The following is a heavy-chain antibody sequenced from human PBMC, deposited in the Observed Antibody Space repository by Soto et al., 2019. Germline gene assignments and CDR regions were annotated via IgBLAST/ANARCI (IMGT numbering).Heavy chain of an antibody. J-gene: IGHJ4*02. Sequence: AGGSLRLSCAASGFTFSSYGMHWVRQAPGKGLEWVAVISYDGSNKYYADSVKGRFTISRDNSKNTLYLQMNSLRAEDTAVYYCAKDGPSVTMIPDYYFDYWGQGTLVTVSS. D-gene: IGHD3-22*01. CDR3: AKDGPSVTMIPDYYFDY. V-gene: IGHV3-30*18. CDR2: ISYDGSNK. CDR1: GFTFSSYG.